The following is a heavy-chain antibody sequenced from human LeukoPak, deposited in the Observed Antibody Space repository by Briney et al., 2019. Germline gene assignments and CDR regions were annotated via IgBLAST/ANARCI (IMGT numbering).Heavy chain of an antibody. Sequence: GGSLRLSCAASGFTFDDYAMHWVRQAPGKGLEWVSGISWNSGSIGYADSVKGRFTISRDNAKNSLYLQMNSLKAEDTAVYYCAGTTVAGITFDIWGQGTMVTVSS. J-gene: IGHJ3*02. CDR1: GFTFDDYA. V-gene: IGHV3-9*01. D-gene: IGHD6-19*01. CDR2: ISWNSGSI. CDR3: AGTTVAGITFDI.